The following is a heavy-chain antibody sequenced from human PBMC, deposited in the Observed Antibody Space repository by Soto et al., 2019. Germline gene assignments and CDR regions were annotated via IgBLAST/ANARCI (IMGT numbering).Heavy chain of an antibody. V-gene: IGHV1-8*01. Sequence: PGASVKVSCKASGYTFTSYDINWVRQATGQGLEWLGWMNPNSGDTGYAQKLQGRVTMTRNTSISTAYMELSSLTSDDTAVYYCTRRALVDVWGQGTTVTVSS. D-gene: IGHD2-15*01. CDR1: GYTFTSYD. CDR2: MNPNSGDT. CDR3: TRRALVDV. J-gene: IGHJ6*02.